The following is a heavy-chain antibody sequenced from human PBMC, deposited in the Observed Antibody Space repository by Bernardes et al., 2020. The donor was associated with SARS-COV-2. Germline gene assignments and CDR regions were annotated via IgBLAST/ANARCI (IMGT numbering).Heavy chain of an antibody. V-gene: IGHV3-21*06. J-gene: IGHJ5*02. CDR2: ISIKSTYL. CDR1: GFTFSRYN. CDR3: ARDILIQPSDSGAWFDP. Sequence: GGSLRLSCAASGFTFSRYNMIWVRQAPGKGLEWVASISIKSTYLYYADSVKGRFTISRDNANSSAHLQMNLLRADDTAIYYCARDILIQPSDSGAWFDPRGQGTLVTVSS. D-gene: IGHD5-18*01.